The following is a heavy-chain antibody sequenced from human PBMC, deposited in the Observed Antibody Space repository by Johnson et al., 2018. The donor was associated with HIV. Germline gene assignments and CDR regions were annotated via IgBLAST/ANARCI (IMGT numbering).Heavy chain of an antibody. D-gene: IGHD6-13*01. V-gene: IGHV3-15*01. CDR2: IKRKIEGETT. CDR3: TTGQLGGASDI. J-gene: IGHJ3*02. CDR1: GFTFSNVW. Sequence: VQLVESGGGLVKPGGSLRLSCAASGFTFSNVWMTWVRQAPGKGLEWVGRIKRKIEGETTEYAASVKGRFTISRDDSKNTLYLQMNSLKIEDTAVYYCTTGQLGGASDIWGQGTMVTVSS.